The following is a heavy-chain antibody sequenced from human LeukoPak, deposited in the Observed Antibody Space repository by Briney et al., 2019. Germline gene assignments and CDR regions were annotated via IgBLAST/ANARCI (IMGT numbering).Heavy chain of an antibody. J-gene: IGHJ6*03. CDR3: AKDYLEGYYDIGAYYMDV. Sequence: GGSLRLSCAASGFTFSDYSMNWVRQTPRKGLEWVSCISGSGSYIYYADSVKGRFTISRDNAKNSLHLQVNSLRAEDTAVYYCAKDYLEGYYDIGAYYMDVWGKGTTVTVSS. CDR1: GFTFSDYS. D-gene: IGHD3-9*01. V-gene: IGHV3-21*04. CDR2: ISGSGSYI.